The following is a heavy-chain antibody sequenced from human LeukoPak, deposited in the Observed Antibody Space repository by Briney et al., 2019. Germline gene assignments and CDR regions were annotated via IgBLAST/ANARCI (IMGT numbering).Heavy chain of an antibody. CDR3: ARESGERDGYNYGFDY. V-gene: IGHV3-9*01. D-gene: IGHD5-24*01. CDR2: ISWNSGSI. Sequence: PGRSLRLSCAASGFTFDDYAMHWVRQAPGKGLEWVSGISWNSGSIGYADSVKGRFTISRDNAKNSLYLQMNSLRAEDTAVYYCARESGERDGYNYGFDYWGQGTLVTVSS. J-gene: IGHJ4*02. CDR1: GFTFDDYA.